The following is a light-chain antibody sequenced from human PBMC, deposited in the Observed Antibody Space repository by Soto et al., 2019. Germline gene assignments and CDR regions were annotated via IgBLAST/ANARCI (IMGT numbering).Light chain of an antibody. CDR2: AAY. CDR1: QSISRN. CDR3: QQYNTWPPLT. V-gene: IGKV3-15*01. J-gene: IGKJ5*01. Sequence: EIVMTQSPVTLSVSPGDRASLSCRASQSISRNLAWYQHSPGQAPRLIIYAAYTRAPGIPASFSGSGSGTDFTLTISSLQSEDVEVYYCQQYNTWPPLTFCQCTRLEIK.